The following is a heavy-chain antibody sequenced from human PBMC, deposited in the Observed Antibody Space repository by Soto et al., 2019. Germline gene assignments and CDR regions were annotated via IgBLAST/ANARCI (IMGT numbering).Heavy chain of an antibody. D-gene: IGHD3-16*01. CDR3: ARGEGSGSNALGH. CDR2: IQDGGSI. Sequence: GSPRLSCATTGLPLSNKYMTRVPQAPGKGLEWVAVIQDGGSISYADSGSDRFTISRDNAKNTVFLEMNSLRPEDTAVYCCARGEGSGSNALGHWGQGTLVTVSS. V-gene: IGHV3-66*01. CDR1: GLPLSNKY. J-gene: IGHJ4*02.